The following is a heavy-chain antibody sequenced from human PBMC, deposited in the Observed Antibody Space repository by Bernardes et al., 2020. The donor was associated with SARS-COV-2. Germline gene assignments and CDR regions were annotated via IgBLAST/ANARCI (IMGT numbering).Heavy chain of an antibody. Sequence: SVKVSCKVSGDTFSSDALNWVRQAPGHGLEWMAGIIPISVTTAYAQRFQGRVTVSADLSTNTAYMELSSLTSEDTAIYYCVRERCAGRCVLYFDSWGQGTLVTVSS. V-gene: IGHV1-69*13. D-gene: IGHD2-15*01. CDR1: GDTFSSDA. CDR2: IIPISVTT. CDR3: VRERCAGRCVLYFDS. J-gene: IGHJ4*02.